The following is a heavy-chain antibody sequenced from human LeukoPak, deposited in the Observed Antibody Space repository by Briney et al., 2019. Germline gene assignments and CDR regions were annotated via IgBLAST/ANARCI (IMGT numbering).Heavy chain of an antibody. CDR2: IDNSDSYN. CDR1: GYSFTSYW. J-gene: IGHJ5*02. Sequence: PGESLRTSCKGSGYSFTSYWISWVRQMPGKGLEWMGRIDNSDSYNNYSPSFQGHVPISADKSISTAYLQWSSLKASDTAMYYCARHVVDDYSGYWFDPWGQGTLVTVSS. D-gene: IGHD5-12*01. CDR3: ARHVVDDYSGYWFDP. V-gene: IGHV5-10-1*01.